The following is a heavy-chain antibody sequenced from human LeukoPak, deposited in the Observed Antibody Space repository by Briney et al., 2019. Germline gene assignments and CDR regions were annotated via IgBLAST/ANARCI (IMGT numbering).Heavy chain of an antibody. D-gene: IGHD3-10*01. Sequence: GASVKVSCKASGYTFTGYYMHWVRQAPGQGIEWLGWINPNSGGTNYAQKFQGRVTMTRDTSISTAYMELSRLRSDDTAVYYCARDRVKITMVRGTFDYWGQGTLVTVSS. CDR2: INPNSGGT. CDR1: GYTFTGYY. V-gene: IGHV1-2*02. CDR3: ARDRVKITMVRGTFDY. J-gene: IGHJ4*02.